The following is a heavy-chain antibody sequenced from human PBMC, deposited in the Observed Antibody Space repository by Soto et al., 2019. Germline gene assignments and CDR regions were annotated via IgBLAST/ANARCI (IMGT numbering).Heavy chain of an antibody. Sequence: PSETLSLTCTVSGVSISSGGYYWSWIRQHPGKGLEWIGYIYYSGSTYYNPSLKSRVTISVDTSKNQFSLKLSSVTAADTAVYYCARDRRNWDKNYYYMDVWGKGTTVTVLL. CDR2: IYYSGST. CDR1: GVSISSGGYY. V-gene: IGHV4-31*03. D-gene: IGHD7-27*01. CDR3: ARDRRNWDKNYYYMDV. J-gene: IGHJ6*03.